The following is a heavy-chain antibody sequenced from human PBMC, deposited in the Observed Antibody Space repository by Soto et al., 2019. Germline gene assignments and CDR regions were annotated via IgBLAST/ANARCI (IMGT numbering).Heavy chain of an antibody. CDR2: IIPIFGTA. V-gene: IGHV1-69*13. D-gene: IGHD1-7*01. Sequence: SVKVSCKASGGTFSSYAISWVRQAPGQGLEWMGGIIPIFGTANYAQKFQGRVTITADESTSTAYMELSSLRSEDTAVYYCARGVTGTTTAFDIWGQGTMVTVSS. CDR3: ARGVTGTTTAFDI. CDR1: GGTFSSYA. J-gene: IGHJ3*02.